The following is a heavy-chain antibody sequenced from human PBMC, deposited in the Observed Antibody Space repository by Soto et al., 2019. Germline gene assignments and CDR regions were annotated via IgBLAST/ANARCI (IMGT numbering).Heavy chain of an antibody. J-gene: IGHJ5*02. CDR3: ARDEAYKWNDGGWFDP. CDR1: GYTFTSYG. V-gene: IGHV1-18*01. D-gene: IGHD1-1*01. Sequence: QVQLVQSGAEVKKPGASVKVSCKASGYTFTSYGISWVRQASGQGLEWMGWISAYNGNTKYAQKLQGRVTMTTDTSTSTAYMELRSLRSDDTAVYYCARDEAYKWNDGGWFDPCGQGTPVTVSS. CDR2: ISAYNGNT.